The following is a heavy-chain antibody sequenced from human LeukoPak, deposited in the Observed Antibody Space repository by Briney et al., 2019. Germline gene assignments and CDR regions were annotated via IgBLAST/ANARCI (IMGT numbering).Heavy chain of an antibody. Sequence: SQTLSLTCTVSGGSIRSYYWSWIRQPAGKGLDWIGRIYTSGSTNYNPSLKSRVTMSVDTSKNQFSLKLSSVTAADTAVYYCARNTYYYDSSGITGTHAFDIWGQGTMVTVSS. CDR3: ARNTYYYDSSGITGTHAFDI. CDR1: GGSIRSYY. V-gene: IGHV4-4*07. J-gene: IGHJ3*02. CDR2: IYTSGST. D-gene: IGHD3-22*01.